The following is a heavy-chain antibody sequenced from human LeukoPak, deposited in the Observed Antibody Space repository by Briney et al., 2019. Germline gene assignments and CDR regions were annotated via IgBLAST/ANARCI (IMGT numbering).Heavy chain of an antibody. D-gene: IGHD6-13*01. J-gene: IGHJ4*02. Sequence: PGRSLRLSCAASGFTFDDYAMHWVRQAPGKGLEWVSGISWNSGSIGYADSVKGRFTISRDNAKSSLYLQMNSLRAEDTALYYCAKDLMYSSSRYGSGRGLDYWGQGTLVTVSS. CDR2: ISWNSGSI. CDR3: AKDLMYSSSRYGSGRGLDY. V-gene: IGHV3-9*01. CDR1: GFTFDDYA.